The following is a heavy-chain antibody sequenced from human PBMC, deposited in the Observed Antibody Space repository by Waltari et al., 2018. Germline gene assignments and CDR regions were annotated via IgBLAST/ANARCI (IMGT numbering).Heavy chain of an antibody. J-gene: IGHJ2*01. CDR2: IYYSGST. V-gene: IGHV4-59*11. CDR1: VGYISSHY. Sequence: QVQLQESGPGLVKPSETLSLTCTVSVGYISSHYWRWIRQPPGKGLEWIGYIYYSGSTNYNPSRKSRVTISVDTSKNQFSLKLSSVTAADTAVYYCARAGGYDYRSNWYFDLWGRGTLVTVSS. CDR3: ARAGGYDYRSNWYFDL. D-gene: IGHD5-12*01.